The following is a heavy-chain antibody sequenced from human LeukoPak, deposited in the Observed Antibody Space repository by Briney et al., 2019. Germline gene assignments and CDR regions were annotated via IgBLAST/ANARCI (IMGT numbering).Heavy chain of an antibody. D-gene: IGHD2-2*01. V-gene: IGHV3-48*01. Sequence: GSLRLSCAASGFTFSSYSMNWVRQAPGKGLEWVSYISSGSSTVYYADSVKGRFTISRDNSRTTLYLQMNSLRAEDTAVYHCAKDLPAAYFDYWGQGTLVTVSS. J-gene: IGHJ4*02. CDR2: ISSGSSTV. CDR3: AKDLPAAYFDY. CDR1: GFTFSSYS.